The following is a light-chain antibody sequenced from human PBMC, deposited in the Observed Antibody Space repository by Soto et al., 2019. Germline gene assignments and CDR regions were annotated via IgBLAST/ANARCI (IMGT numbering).Light chain of an antibody. CDR3: HQRQSWPRT. CDR1: QYINTR. CDR2: QTS. V-gene: IGKV3-11*01. J-gene: IGKJ1*01. Sequence: EIVLTQSPATLSSCPGDRVTLSCRASQYINTRLAWYQHRPGQAPRLLIYQTSIRAAGIPARFSASGTVTDFTLTISDVQPEDFAVYYCHQRQSWPRTFGQGTKVDIK.